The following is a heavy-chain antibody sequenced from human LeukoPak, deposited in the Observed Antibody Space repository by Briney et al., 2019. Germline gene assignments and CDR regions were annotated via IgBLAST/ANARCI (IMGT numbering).Heavy chain of an antibody. Sequence: GGSLRLSCAASGFTFSDYYMSWIRQAPGKGLEWVSYISSSGSTIYYADSVKGRFTISRDNAKNSLNLQINSLRAEDTAVYYCARSSYSSSSSVWGQGTMVTVSS. CDR2: ISSSGSTI. CDR3: ARSSYSSSSSV. V-gene: IGHV3-11*01. J-gene: IGHJ3*01. D-gene: IGHD6-6*01. CDR1: GFTFSDYY.